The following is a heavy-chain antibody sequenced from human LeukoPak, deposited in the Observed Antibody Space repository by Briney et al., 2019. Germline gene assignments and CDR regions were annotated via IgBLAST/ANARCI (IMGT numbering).Heavy chain of an antibody. CDR1: GGSISSYY. CDR2: IYYSGST. CDR3: ARPGQYCSSTSCYNDY. Sequence: SETLSLTCTVSGGSISSYYWSWIRQHPGKGLEWIGYIYYSGSTNYNPSLKSRVTISVDTSKNQFSLKLSSVTAADTAVYYCARPGQYCSSTSCYNDYWGQGTPVTVSS. V-gene: IGHV4-59*08. J-gene: IGHJ4*02. D-gene: IGHD2-2*02.